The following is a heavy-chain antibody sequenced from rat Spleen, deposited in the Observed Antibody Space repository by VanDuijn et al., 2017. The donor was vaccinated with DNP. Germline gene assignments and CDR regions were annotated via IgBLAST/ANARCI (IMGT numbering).Heavy chain of an antibody. Sequence: QVQLKESGPGLVQPSQTLSLTCTVSGFSLTTNGISWVRQFPGKGLEWIAAISSGGNTYYNSALKSRLSISRDTSKSQVFLRMNSLQTEDTAIYFCTYNNYYWGQGVMVTVSS. V-gene: IGHV2S12*01. CDR2: ISSGGNT. CDR1: GFSLTTNG. CDR3: TYNNYY. D-gene: IGHD1-10*01. J-gene: IGHJ2*01.